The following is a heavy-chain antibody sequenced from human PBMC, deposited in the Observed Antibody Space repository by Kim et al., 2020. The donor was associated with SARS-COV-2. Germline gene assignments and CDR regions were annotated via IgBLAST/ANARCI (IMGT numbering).Heavy chain of an antibody. CDR3: AKDRLSADGDFDY. Sequence: GGSLRLSCAASGFPFHSYSMNWVRQAPGKGLEWVAAIGSNGDNIKYEESVKGRFTISRDNAKNSLYLQMKSLRAEDTAVYYCAKDRLSADGDFDYWGQGTLVTVSS. V-gene: IGHV3-21*04. CDR2: IGSNGDNI. J-gene: IGHJ4*02. D-gene: IGHD2-21*01. CDR1: GFPFHSYS.